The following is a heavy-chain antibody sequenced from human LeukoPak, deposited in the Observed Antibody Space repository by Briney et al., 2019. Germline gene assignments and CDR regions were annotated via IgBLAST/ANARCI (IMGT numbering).Heavy chain of an antibody. J-gene: IGHJ3*02. CDR1: GDSISSGPYF. D-gene: IGHD2-2*01. CDR3: ARLDGGQLGHCSSTSCNGAFDI. CDR2: IHYTGST. Sequence: SETLSLTCTVSGDSISSGPYFWGWIRQPPGKGLEWLGNIHYTGSTYYKSSPRSRVTMSVDTSKNRFSLMLRSVTAADTAMYYCARLDGGQLGHCSSTSCNGAFDIWGQGAMVTVSS. V-gene: IGHV4-39*07.